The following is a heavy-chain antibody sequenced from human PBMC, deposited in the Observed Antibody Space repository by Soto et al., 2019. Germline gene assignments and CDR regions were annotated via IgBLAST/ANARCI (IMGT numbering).Heavy chain of an antibody. CDR1: GFTFSSYA. CDR2: ISGSGGST. J-gene: IGHJ6*03. V-gene: IGHV3-23*01. Sequence: GGSLRLSCAASGFTFSSYAMSWVRQAPGKGLEWVSAISGSGGSTYYADSVKGRFTISRDNSKNTLYLQMNSLRAEDTAVYYCAKDGLGYCSSTSCPETAYYYYYYMDVWGKGTTVTVSS. CDR3: AKDGLGYCSSTSCPETAYYYYYYMDV. D-gene: IGHD2-2*01.